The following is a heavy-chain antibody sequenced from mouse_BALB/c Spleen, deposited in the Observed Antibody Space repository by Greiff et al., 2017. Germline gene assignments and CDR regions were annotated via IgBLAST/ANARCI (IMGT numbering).Heavy chain of an antibody. CDR1: GYSITSDYA. CDR3: ATSYDGYYQFAY. J-gene: IGHJ3*01. CDR2: ISYSGST. Sequence: VQLKQSGPGLVKPSQSLSLTCTVTGYSITSDYAWNWIRQFPGNKLEWMGYISYSGSTSYNPSLKSRISITRDTSKNQFFLQLNSVTTEDTATYYCATSYDGYYQFAYWGQGTLVTVSA. V-gene: IGHV3-2*02. D-gene: IGHD2-3*01.